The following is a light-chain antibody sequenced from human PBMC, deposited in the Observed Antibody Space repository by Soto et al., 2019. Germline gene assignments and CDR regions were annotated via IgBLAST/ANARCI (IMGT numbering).Light chain of an antibody. CDR2: SAS. CDR3: VQHSDYPFT. Sequence: DIQMTQSPSSLSASVGDRVTITCRASQGIREALGWHQQKPGKVPKRLIYSASTLQNGVPSRFSGTVSETEFTLTISSLQPEDFATYFCVQHSDYPFTFGQGTRLDI. CDR1: QGIREA. J-gene: IGKJ2*01. V-gene: IGKV1-17*01.